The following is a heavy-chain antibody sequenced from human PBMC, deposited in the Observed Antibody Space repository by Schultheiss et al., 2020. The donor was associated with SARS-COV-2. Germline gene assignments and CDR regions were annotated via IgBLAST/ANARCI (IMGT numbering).Heavy chain of an antibody. CDR3: ARVRIVVVPAAMGYYYYGMDV. CDR2: INPNSGGT. V-gene: IGHV1-2*06. J-gene: IGHJ6*02. D-gene: IGHD2-2*01. Sequence: GESLKISCKASGYTFTGYYMHWVRQAPGQGLEWMGRINPNSGGTNYAQKFQGRVTMTRDTSISTAYMELSRLRSDDTAVYYCARVRIVVVPAAMGYYYYGMDVGGQGTTVTVSS. CDR1: GYTFTGYY.